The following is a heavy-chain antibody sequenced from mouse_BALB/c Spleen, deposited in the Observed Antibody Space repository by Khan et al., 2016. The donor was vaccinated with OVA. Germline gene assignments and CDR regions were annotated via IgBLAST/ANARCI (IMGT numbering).Heavy chain of an antibody. CDR3: ARNSYRYDFTY. CDR1: GFSLTTYG. CDR2: IWSGGST. Sequence: QVQLKQSGPGLVQPSQSLSITCTVSGFSLTTYGIHWVRQSPGKSLEWLGVIWSGGSTDSNAPFKSRLSISKDNSKSQVFFKMNSLQADDTAIYACARNSYRYDFTYWGQGTLVTVAA. J-gene: IGHJ3*01. D-gene: IGHD2-12*01. V-gene: IGHV2-2*01.